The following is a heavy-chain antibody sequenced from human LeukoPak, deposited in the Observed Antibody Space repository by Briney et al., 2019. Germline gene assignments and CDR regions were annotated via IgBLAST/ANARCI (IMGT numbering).Heavy chain of an antibody. J-gene: IGHJ4*02. CDR1: GYTFTGYY. CDR2: INPNSGGA. D-gene: IGHD4-17*01. V-gene: IGHV1-2*02. CDR3: ARGFDYGDDYGWVDY. Sequence: EASVKVSCKASGYTFTGYYMHWVRQAPGQGLEWMGWINPNSGGANYAQKFQGRVTMTRDTSINTAYMELSSLRSEDTAVYYCARGFDYGDDYGWVDYWGQGTLVTVSS.